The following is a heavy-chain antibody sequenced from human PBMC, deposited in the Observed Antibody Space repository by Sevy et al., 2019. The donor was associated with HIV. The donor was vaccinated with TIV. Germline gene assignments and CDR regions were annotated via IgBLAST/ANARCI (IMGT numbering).Heavy chain of an antibody. CDR1: GGTFSSYA. Sequence: ASVKVSCKASGGTFSSYAISWVRQAPGQGLEWMGGIIPIFGTANYAQKFQGRVTITADESTSTAYMELSSLGSEDTAVYYCARVVDIVATILITAGWFDPWGQGTLVTVSS. V-gene: IGHV1-69*13. CDR2: IIPIFGTA. CDR3: ARVVDIVATILITAGWFDP. D-gene: IGHD5-12*01. J-gene: IGHJ5*02.